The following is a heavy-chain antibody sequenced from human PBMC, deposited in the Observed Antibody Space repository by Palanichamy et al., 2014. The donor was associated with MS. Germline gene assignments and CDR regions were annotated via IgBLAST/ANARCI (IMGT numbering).Heavy chain of an antibody. D-gene: IGHD3-22*01. CDR3: ATTPPQRGWLNY. Sequence: QVQLVQSGAEVKKPGASVKVSCKASGYTFSTYDINWVRQATGQGLEWMGWMSPNSGDTGYAQKFQGRVTMTRNTSISTAYMELSSLRSEDTAVYYCATTPPQRGWLNYWGLGTLVTVSS. V-gene: IGHV1-8*01. CDR1: GYTFSTYD. CDR2: MSPNSGDT. J-gene: IGHJ4*02.